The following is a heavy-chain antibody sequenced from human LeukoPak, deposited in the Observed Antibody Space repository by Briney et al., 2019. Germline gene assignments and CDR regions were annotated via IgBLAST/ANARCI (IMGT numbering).Heavy chain of an antibody. CDR1: GFSFSSYA. CDR2: ISGSFGST. CDR3: AKNSGYGAKFPFDY. J-gene: IGHJ4*02. Sequence: GGSLRLSCAASGFSFSSYAMSWVRQPPGRGLEWVSAISGSFGSTYYADSVKGWFTISRDNPKNTLYLQINSLRAEDTAVYYCAKNSGYGAKFPFDYWGQGTLVTVSS. V-gene: IGHV3-23*01. D-gene: IGHD5-12*01.